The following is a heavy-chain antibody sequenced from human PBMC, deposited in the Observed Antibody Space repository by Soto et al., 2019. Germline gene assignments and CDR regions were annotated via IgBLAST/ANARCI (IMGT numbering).Heavy chain of an antibody. Sequence: GGSLRLSCAASGFTFSSYSMSWVRQAPGKGLEWVAAISDNGSSTYYADSVKGRFTISRDNSKNTLYLQMNSLRAEDTAVYYCARGGSSSWYDAFDIWGQGTMVTVSS. D-gene: IGHD6-13*01. CDR2: ISDNGSST. V-gene: IGHV3-30-3*01. CDR1: GFTFSSYS. CDR3: ARGGSSSWYDAFDI. J-gene: IGHJ3*02.